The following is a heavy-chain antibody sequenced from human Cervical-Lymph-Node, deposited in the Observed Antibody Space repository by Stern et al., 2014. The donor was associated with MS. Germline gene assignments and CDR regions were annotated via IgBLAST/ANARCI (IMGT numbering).Heavy chain of an antibody. D-gene: IGHD4-17*01. CDR2: INTGSGNT. CDR3: ARQYVYGDYELDY. Sequence: QVQLVQSGAEVKKPGASVKLSCKTSGFVFTTYAMHWLRQAPGQTLEWMGWINTGSGNTKSSQKFQGRVTISRDTSASTAFMELSSLRSEDTAVYYCARQYVYGDYELDYWGQGTLVTVSS. V-gene: IGHV1-3*04. CDR1: GFVFTTYA. J-gene: IGHJ4*02.